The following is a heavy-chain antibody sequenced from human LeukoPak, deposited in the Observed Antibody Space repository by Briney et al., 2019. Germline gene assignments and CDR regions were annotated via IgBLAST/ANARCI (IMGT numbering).Heavy chain of an antibody. J-gene: IGHJ4*02. CDR2: IYGGGRT. D-gene: IGHD3-22*01. CDR1: GFTVSSNY. V-gene: IGHV3-66*01. Sequence: GGSLRLSCAASGFTVSSNYMNWARQAPGKGLEWVSVIYGGGRTHYADSVKGRFTVSRDNSKNTLDLQMSRLRAEDTAVYYCARAPGSSGYGYYFDYWGQGTLVTVSS. CDR3: ARAPGSSGYGYYFDY.